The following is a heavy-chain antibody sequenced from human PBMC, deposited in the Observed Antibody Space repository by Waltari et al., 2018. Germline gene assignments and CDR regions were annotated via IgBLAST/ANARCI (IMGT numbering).Heavy chain of an antibody. D-gene: IGHD6-6*01. CDR2: ITGSGRTI. CDR1: GFSFSTSE. J-gene: IGHJ3*02. CDR3: AREYTSSSGDAFDI. V-gene: IGHV3-48*03. Sequence: EVQVVESGGGLVQPGGSLRLSCVASGFSFSTSEMTWVRQAPGKGLEWVAYITGSGRTIYYADSVKGRFTISRDSAKNSLYLQMNSLTVEDTAVYYCAREYTSSSGDAFDIWGQGTMVIVSS.